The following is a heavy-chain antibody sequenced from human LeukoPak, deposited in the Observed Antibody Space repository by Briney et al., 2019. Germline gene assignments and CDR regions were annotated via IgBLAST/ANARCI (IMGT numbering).Heavy chain of an antibody. D-gene: IGHD1-26*01. CDR2: ISSSGSTI. V-gene: IGHV3-11*01. CDR3: VRDRGTYRPIDY. Sequence: GGSLRLSCAASGFTFSDYYMSWIRQAPGRGLEWVSYISSSGSTIYYADSVKGRFTISRDNAKNSLYLQMNSLRAEDTAIYYCVRDRGTYRPIDYWGQGTLVTASS. J-gene: IGHJ4*02. CDR1: GFTFSDYY.